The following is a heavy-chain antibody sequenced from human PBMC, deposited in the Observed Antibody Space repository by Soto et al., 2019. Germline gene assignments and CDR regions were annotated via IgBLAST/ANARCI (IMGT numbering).Heavy chain of an antibody. CDR1: GYTFTSYG. D-gene: IGHD6-19*01. CDR2: ISAYNGNT. V-gene: IGHV1-18*01. J-gene: IGHJ4*02. CDR3: ARSFPIAVAGTPPDY. Sequence: ASVKVSCKASGYTFTSYGISWVRQAPGQGLEWMGWISAYNGNTNYAQKLQGRVTMTTDTSTSTAYMELRSLRSDDTAVYYCARSFPIAVAGTPPDYWGQGTLVTVSS.